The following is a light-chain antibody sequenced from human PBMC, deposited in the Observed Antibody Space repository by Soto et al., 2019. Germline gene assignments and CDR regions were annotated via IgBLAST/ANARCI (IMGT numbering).Light chain of an antibody. Sequence: EIVLTQSPGTLSLSPGERATLSYRAIQSVSNNYLAWYQQKPGQAPRLLIYDASNRATGIPARFTGIGSGTDFTLTISGLQSDDFVVYYCQQYYNWPPYTFGQGTKVDIK. CDR3: QQYYNWPPYT. CDR2: DAS. CDR1: QSVSNN. J-gene: IGKJ2*01. V-gene: IGKV3D-15*01.